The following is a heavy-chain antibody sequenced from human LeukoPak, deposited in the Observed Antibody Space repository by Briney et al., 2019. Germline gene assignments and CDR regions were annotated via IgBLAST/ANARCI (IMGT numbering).Heavy chain of an antibody. CDR2: IKQDGSEK. CDR3: ARERRGYYDFWSGYSNWFDP. V-gene: IGHV3-7*01. CDR1: GFTFSSYW. Sequence: GGSLRLSCAASGFTFSSYWMSWVRQAPGKGLEWVANIKQDGSEKYYVDSVKGRFTISRDNAKNSLYLQMNSLRAEDTAVYYRARERRGYYDFWSGYSNWFDPWGQGTLVTVSS. D-gene: IGHD3-3*01. J-gene: IGHJ5*02.